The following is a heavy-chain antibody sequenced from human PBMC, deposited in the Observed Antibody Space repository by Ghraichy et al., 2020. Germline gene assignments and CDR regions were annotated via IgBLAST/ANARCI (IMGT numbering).Heavy chain of an antibody. D-gene: IGHD2-2*01. Sequence: LSLTCAASGFTFSNAWMSWVRQAPGKGLEWVGRIKSKTDGGTTDYAAPVKGRFTISRDDSKNTLYLQMNSLKTEDTAVYYCTTDRVGYCSSTSCYWGYYYYYGMDVWGQGTTVTVSS. CDR1: GFTFSNAW. CDR2: IKSKTDGGTT. V-gene: IGHV3-15*01. CDR3: TTDRVGYCSSTSCYWGYYYYYGMDV. J-gene: IGHJ6*02.